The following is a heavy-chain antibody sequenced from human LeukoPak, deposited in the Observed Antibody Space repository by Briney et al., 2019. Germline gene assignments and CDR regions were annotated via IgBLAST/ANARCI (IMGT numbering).Heavy chain of an antibody. CDR1: GGTFSSYA. CDR2: IIPIFGTA. CDR3: ARDSYTREWHEIDLDH. D-gene: IGHD6-13*01. Sequence: SVKVSCKASGGTFSSYAISWVRQAPGQGLEWMGGIIPIFGTANYAQKFQGRVTITADESTSTAYMELSSLRSEDTAVYYCARDSYTREWHEIDLDHWGQGTLVTVSS. J-gene: IGHJ4*02. V-gene: IGHV1-69*13.